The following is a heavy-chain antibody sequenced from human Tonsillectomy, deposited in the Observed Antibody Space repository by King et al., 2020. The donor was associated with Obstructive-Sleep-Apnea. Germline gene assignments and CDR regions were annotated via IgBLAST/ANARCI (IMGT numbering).Heavy chain of an antibody. Sequence: VQLVESGGGLVKPGGSLRLSCTASGFTFSDYYMSWIRQAPGKGLEWVSYISSGNTYANYADSVRGRFISSRDSAKNSLSLQMNSLRLDDTAVYYCARARDYCTVAGCYSPVDVWGQGITVIVSS. CDR3: ARARDYCTVAGCYSPVDV. CDR1: GFTFSDYY. D-gene: IGHD2-15*01. CDR2: ISSGNTYA. J-gene: IGHJ6*02. V-gene: IGHV3-11*06.